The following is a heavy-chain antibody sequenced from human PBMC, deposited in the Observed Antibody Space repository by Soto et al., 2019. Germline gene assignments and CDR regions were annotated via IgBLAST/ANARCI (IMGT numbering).Heavy chain of an antibody. CDR1: GFTFSSYG. CDR2: IWYDGSNK. CDR3: ARGSYDIMTGYPLYYGMDV. Sequence: PGGSLRLSCAASGFTFSSYGMHWVRQAPGKGLEWVAVIWYDGSNKYYADSVKGRFTISRDNSKNTLYLQMNSLRAEDTAVYYCARGSYDIMTGYPLYYGMDVWGQGTTVTVSS. D-gene: IGHD3-9*01. V-gene: IGHV3-33*01. J-gene: IGHJ6*02.